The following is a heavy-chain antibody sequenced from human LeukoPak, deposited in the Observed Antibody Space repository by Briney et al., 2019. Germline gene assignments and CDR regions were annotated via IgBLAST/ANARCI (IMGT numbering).Heavy chain of an antibody. CDR2: IYSGGST. D-gene: IGHD3-9*01. Sequence: PGGSLRLSCAASGFTVSSNYMSGVREAPGKGLEWVSVIYSGGSTDYADSVKGRFTISRDNSKNTLYLQMNSLRVEDTAVYYCARSSHYDILTGYSEEDAFDIWGQGTMVTVSS. CDR3: ARSSHYDILTGYSEEDAFDI. V-gene: IGHV3-53*01. J-gene: IGHJ3*02. CDR1: GFTVSSNY.